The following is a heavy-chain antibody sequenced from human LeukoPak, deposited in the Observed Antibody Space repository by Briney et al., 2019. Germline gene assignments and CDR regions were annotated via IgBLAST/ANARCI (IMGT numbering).Heavy chain of an antibody. CDR3: ARRVTSTWQWDY. CDR1: EFTVSNYY. Sequence: GGSLRLSCAASEFTVSNYYMSWIRQAPGKGLEWVSYISTSSSAINYADSVKGRFTISRDNAKNSLYLQMNSLRDGDTAVYYCARRVTSTWQWDYWGQGTLVTVSS. CDR2: ISTSSSAI. J-gene: IGHJ4*02. D-gene: IGHD6-13*01. V-gene: IGHV3-11*06.